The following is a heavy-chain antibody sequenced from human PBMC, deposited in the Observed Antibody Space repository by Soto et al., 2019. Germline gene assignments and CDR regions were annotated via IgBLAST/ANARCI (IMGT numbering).Heavy chain of an antibody. D-gene: IGHD3-16*01. CDR1: GGSISTYY. J-gene: IGHJ4*02. CDR3: ARVSYDLVYYFDF. CDR2: VYYNGFT. V-gene: IGHV4-59*07. Sequence: QVQLRESGPGLVKPSDTLSLICTVSGGSISTYYWSWIRQPPGKGLEWIASVYYNGFTNYNPSLMSRVTMSVDTFRNQFSLRLNSVTAAETAMYYCARVSYDLVYYFDFWGQGTLVTVSS.